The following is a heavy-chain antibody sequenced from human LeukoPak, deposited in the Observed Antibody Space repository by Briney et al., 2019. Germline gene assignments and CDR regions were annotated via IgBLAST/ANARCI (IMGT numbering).Heavy chain of an antibody. D-gene: IGHD6-13*01. CDR3: ARGRAAAGILRFNWFDP. CDR2: ISAYNGNT. J-gene: IGHJ5*02. CDR1: GYTFTSYG. V-gene: IGHV1-18*01. Sequence: GASVKVSCKASGYTFTSYGISWVLQAPGQGLEWMGWISAYNGNTNYAQKLQGRVTMTTDTSTSTAYMELRSLRSDDTAVYYCARGRAAAGILRFNWFDPWGQGTLVTVSS.